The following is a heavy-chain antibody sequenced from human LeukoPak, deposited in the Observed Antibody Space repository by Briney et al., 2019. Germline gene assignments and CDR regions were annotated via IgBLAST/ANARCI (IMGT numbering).Heavy chain of an antibody. D-gene: IGHD6-19*01. CDR3: ARHRTRGWDDAFDI. V-gene: IGHV5-51*01. CDR2: IYPGDSDT. Sequence: PGESLKISCKGSGYSFTSYWIGWVRQMLGKGLEWMGIIYPGDSDTRYSPSFQGQVTISVDKSINTAYLQWSSLKASDTAMYYCARHRTRGWDDAFDIWGQGTMVTVSS. J-gene: IGHJ3*02. CDR1: GYSFTSYW.